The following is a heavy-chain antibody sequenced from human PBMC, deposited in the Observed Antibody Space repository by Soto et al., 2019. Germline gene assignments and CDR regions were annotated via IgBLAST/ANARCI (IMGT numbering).Heavy chain of an antibody. CDR2: IYYSGST. V-gene: IGHV4-39*01. Sequence: DTLSLTCTVSGGSISSSSYYWGWIRQPPGKGLEWIGSIYYSGSTYYNPSLKSRVTISVDTSKNQFSLKLSSVTAADTAVYYCARGTYCGFDPWGQGTLVTVSS. J-gene: IGHJ5*02. D-gene: IGHD2-21*01. CDR1: GGSISSSSYY. CDR3: ARGTYCGFDP.